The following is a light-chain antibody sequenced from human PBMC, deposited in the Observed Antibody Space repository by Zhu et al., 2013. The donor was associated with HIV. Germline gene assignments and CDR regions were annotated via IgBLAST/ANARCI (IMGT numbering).Light chain of an antibody. CDR2: KAS. J-gene: IGKJ3*01. CDR1: QSVSTW. V-gene: IGKV1-5*03. Sequence: DIQMTQSPSTLSASVGDRVTITCRASQSVSTWLAWYQQKPGKALKLLIYKASTLESGVPSRFSGSGSGTKFTLTISSLQPDDFATYYCQQLNSYPIFAFGPGTKVNIK. CDR3: QQLNSYPIFA.